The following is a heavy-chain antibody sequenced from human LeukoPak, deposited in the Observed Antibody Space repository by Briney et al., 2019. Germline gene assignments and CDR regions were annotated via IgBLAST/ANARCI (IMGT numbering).Heavy chain of an antibody. V-gene: IGHV3-7*01. J-gene: IGHJ4*02. CDR2: IKQDGSEK. D-gene: IGHD2-15*01. CDR3: ARGPLAVVAATPLADY. CDR1: GFTFSSYW. Sequence: PGGSLRLSCAASGFTFSSYWMSWVRQAPGKGLEWVANIKQDGSEKYYVDSVKGRFTISRDNAKNSLYLQMNSLRAEDTAVYYCARGPLAVVAATPLADYWGQGTLVTVSS.